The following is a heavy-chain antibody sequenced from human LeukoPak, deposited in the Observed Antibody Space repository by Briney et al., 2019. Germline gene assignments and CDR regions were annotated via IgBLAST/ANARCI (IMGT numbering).Heavy chain of an antibody. D-gene: IGHD3-22*01. J-gene: IGHJ5*02. CDR1: GFTFSSYG. CDR3: ARDLGQYYDTSDNWFDP. CDR2: IRYDGSNK. V-gene: IGHV3-30*02. Sequence: GGSLRLSCAASGFTFSSYGMHWARQAPGKGLEWVAFIRYDGSNKYYADSVKGRFTISRDNAKNTLNLQMNSLRAEDTAVYYCARDLGQYYDTSDNWFDPWGQGTLVTVSS.